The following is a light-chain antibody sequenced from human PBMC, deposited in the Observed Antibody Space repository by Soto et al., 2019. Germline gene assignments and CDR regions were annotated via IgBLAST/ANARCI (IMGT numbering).Light chain of an antibody. J-gene: IGKJ5*01. CDR2: GAS. CDR1: QTVSSS. Sequence: EVVVTQSPGTLSLSPGEIATLSCITIQTVSSSFLAWYQQTPGQAPRLLIYGASTRATGIPARFSGSGSGTEFTLTISSLQSEDFAVYYCQQYNNWPPITFGQGTRLEIK. CDR3: QQYNNWPPIT. V-gene: IGKV3-15*01.